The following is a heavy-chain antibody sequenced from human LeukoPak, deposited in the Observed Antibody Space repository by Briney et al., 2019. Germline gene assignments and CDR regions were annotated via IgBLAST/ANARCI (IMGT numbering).Heavy chain of an antibody. CDR3: TTMSTYDFWSGFNGYYYMDV. D-gene: IGHD3-3*01. Sequence: GGSLRLSCAASGFTFSNAWMSWVRQAPGKGLEWVARIKSKTDGETTDYAAPVKGRFTISRDDSKNTLYLQMNSLKTEDTAVYYCTTMSTYDFWSGFNGYYYMDVWGKGTTVTVSS. J-gene: IGHJ6*03. V-gene: IGHV3-15*01. CDR2: IKSKTDGETT. CDR1: GFTFSNAW.